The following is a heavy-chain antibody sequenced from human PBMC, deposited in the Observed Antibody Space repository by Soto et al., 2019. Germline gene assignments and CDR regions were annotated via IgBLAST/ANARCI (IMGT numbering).Heavy chain of an antibody. CDR2: STGAGGGT. CDR1: GFPFSSYA. CDR3: AKGHSDYQGDYNYYGMDV. V-gene: IGHV3-23*01. D-gene: IGHD6-25*01. J-gene: IGHJ6*02. Sequence: GGSLRRSCAASGFPFSSYAISWVRQAPGRGLEWVAASTGAGGGTYNLEAVKGRFTVSRDNSKKTVYLQLDGLRAEDTAVYYCAKGHSDYQGDYNYYGMDVWGQGTTVTVSS.